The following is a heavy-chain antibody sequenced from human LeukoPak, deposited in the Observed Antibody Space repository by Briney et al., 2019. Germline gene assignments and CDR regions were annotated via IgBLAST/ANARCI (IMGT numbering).Heavy chain of an antibody. V-gene: IGHV3-15*01. CDR1: GFTFSNAW. CDR2: IKSKTDGGTT. D-gene: IGHD5-18*01. CDR3: TTDGYTAMSNAFDI. J-gene: IGHJ3*02. Sequence: PGGSRRLSCAASGFTFSNAWMSWVRQAPGKGLEWVGRIKSKTDGGTTDYAAPVKGRFTISRDDSKNTLYLQMNSLKTEDTAVYYCTTDGYTAMSNAFDIWGQGTMVTVSS.